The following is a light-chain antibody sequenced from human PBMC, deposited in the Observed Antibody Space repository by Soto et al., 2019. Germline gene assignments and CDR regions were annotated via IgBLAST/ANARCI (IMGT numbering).Light chain of an antibody. CDR2: GAS. Sequence: EIVMTQSPAILSVSPGERVTLSCRASQSVSRKFDWYRQKPGQAPTLLIYGASTRATGIPARLSGSGSGTEVTRTISSLLSEDFAVYYCQQYNNWPYTFGQGTKLEIK. J-gene: IGKJ2*01. V-gene: IGKV3-15*01. CDR1: QSVSRK. CDR3: QQYNNWPYT.